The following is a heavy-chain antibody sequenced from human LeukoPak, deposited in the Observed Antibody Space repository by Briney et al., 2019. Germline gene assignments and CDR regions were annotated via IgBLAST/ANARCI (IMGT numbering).Heavy chain of an antibody. CDR2: IRYGGGDK. CDR1: GFTFSTYG. CDR3: ARPFPNCSGGSCYFDN. J-gene: IGHJ4*02. D-gene: IGHD2-15*01. Sequence: GGSLRLSCAASGFTFSTYGMHWVRQAPGRGLEWVAFIRYGGGDKYYADSVKGRFTISRDNSKNTLSLQTNSLRAEDTAVYYCARPFPNCSGGSCYFDNWGQGTLVTVSS. V-gene: IGHV3-30*02.